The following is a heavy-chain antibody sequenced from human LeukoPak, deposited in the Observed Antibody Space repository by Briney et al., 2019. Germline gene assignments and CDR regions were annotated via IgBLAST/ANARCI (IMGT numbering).Heavy chain of an antibody. CDR2: FDPEDGET. V-gene: IGHV1-24*01. D-gene: IGHD5-24*01. CDR1: GYTLTELS. CDR3: AKGDRGRDGYNVYYYYYMDV. Sequence: GASVKVSCKVSGYTLTELSMHWVRQAPGKGLEWMGGFDPEDGETINAQKFQGRVTMTEDTSTDTAYMELSSLRSEDTAVYYCAKGDRGRDGYNVYYYYYMDVWGKGTTVTISS. J-gene: IGHJ6*03.